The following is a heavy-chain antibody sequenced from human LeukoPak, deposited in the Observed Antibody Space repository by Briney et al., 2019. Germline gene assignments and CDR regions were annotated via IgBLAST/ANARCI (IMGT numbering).Heavy chain of an antibody. CDR1: GFTVSSNY. Sequence: PGGSLRLSCAASGFTVSSNYMSWVRQAPGKGLEWASVIHYGGSTYYADSVKGRFTISRDNAKNTLYLQMNSLRDEDTAIYYCASGYLDTGGNSHWGQGTLVTVSS. D-gene: IGHD4-23*01. CDR2: IHYGGST. V-gene: IGHV3-53*01. CDR3: ASGYLDTGGNSH. J-gene: IGHJ4*02.